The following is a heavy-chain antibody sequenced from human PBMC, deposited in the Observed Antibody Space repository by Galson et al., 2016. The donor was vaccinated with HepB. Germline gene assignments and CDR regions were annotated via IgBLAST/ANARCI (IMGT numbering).Heavy chain of an antibody. CDR2: IYPGDSDT. CDR3: ARHRWSAAGYHLLDK. J-gene: IGHJ4*02. Sequence: QSGAEVKKPGESLKISCKTFGYSFTNYWIGWVRQMPGKGLEWMGIIYPGDSDTRYSPSFQGQVTISADRSISTAYLQWSSLKASDTAMYYCARHRWSAAGYHLLDKWGQGTLVTVSS. V-gene: IGHV5-51*01. CDR1: GYSFTNYW. D-gene: IGHD6-13*01.